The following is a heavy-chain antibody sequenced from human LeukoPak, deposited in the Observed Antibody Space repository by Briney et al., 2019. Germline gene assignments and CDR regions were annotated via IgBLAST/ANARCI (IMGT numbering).Heavy chain of an antibody. Sequence: PSETLSLTCTVSGGSISSYYWSWIRQPPGKGLEWIGYIYYSGSTNYNPSLKSRVTISVDTSKNQFSLKLSSVTAADTAVYYCARDPGPSPATLGSHAFDIWGQGTMVTVSS. V-gene: IGHV4-59*01. CDR1: GGSISSYY. D-gene: IGHD2/OR15-2a*01. J-gene: IGHJ3*02. CDR3: ARDPGPSPATLGSHAFDI. CDR2: IYYSGST.